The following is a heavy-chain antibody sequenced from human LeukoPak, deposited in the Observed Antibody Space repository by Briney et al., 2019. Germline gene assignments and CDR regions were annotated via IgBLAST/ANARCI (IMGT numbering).Heavy chain of an antibody. Sequence: ASVKVSCKASGYTFTGYYMHWVRQAPGQGLEWMGWINPNTGGTNYAQKFQGRVTMTRDTTISTAYMELSRLTSDDTAVYYCARGYCSSTSCYSFDYWGQGTLVTVSS. V-gene: IGHV1-2*02. D-gene: IGHD2-2*02. CDR1: GYTFTGYY. J-gene: IGHJ4*02. CDR2: INPNTGGT. CDR3: ARGYCSSTSCYSFDY.